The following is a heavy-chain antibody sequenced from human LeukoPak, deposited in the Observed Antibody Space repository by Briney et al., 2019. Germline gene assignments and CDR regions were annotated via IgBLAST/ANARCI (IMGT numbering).Heavy chain of an antibody. CDR2: INHSGST. CDR3: ASLPAAIENYYYYYGMDV. V-gene: IGHV4-34*01. Sequence: PSETLSLTCAVYGGSFSGYYWSWIRNPPGKGLEWIGEINHSGSTNYNPSLKSRVTISVDTSKNQFSLKLSSVTAADTAVYYCASLPAAIENYYYYYGMDVWGQGTTVTVSS. D-gene: IGHD2-2*01. CDR1: GGSFSGYY. J-gene: IGHJ6*02.